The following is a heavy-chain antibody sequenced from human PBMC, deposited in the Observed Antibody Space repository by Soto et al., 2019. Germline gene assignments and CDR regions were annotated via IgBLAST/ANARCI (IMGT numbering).Heavy chain of an antibody. D-gene: IGHD1-1*01. CDR3: VKAGTMAGTGTTPRSFDI. CDR1: GFTFSSYA. Sequence: LRLSCAASGFTFSSYAMSWVRQAPVNGLEWVSAISGSGGSTYYADSVKGRFTISRDNSKNTLYLQMHSLRADDTGVYFCVKAGTMAGTGTTPRSFDIWGRGTMVTVSS. CDR2: ISGSGGST. J-gene: IGHJ3*02. V-gene: IGHV3-23*01.